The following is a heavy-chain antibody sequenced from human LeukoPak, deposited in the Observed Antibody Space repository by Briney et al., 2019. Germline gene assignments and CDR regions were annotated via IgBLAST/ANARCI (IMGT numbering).Heavy chain of an antibody. V-gene: IGHV4-34*01. CDR1: GGSFSGYY. CDR2: INHSGST. CDR3: ARGLPVYYYGSGSYYNGIRRGSRDAFDI. Sequence: PSETLSLTCAVYGGSFSGYYWSWIRQPPGKGLEWMGEINHSGSTNYNPSLKGRVTISVEPSNNQFSLKLSSVTAADTAVYSCARGLPVYYYGSGSYYNGIRRGSRDAFDIWGQGTMVTVSS. J-gene: IGHJ3*02. D-gene: IGHD3-10*01.